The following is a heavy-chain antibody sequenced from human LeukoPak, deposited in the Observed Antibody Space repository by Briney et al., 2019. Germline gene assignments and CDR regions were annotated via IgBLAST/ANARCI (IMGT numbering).Heavy chain of an antibody. D-gene: IGHD3-22*01. J-gene: IGHJ4*02. V-gene: IGHV3-21*01. Sequence: PGGSLRLSCAASGFTVSSNYMSWVRQAPGKGLEWVSSISSSSSYIYYADSVKGRFTISRDNAKNSLYLQMNSLRAEDTAVYYCARDPYYDSSGYSIDYWGQGTLVTVSS. CDR3: ARDPYYDSSGYSIDY. CDR2: ISSSSSYI. CDR1: GFTVSSNY.